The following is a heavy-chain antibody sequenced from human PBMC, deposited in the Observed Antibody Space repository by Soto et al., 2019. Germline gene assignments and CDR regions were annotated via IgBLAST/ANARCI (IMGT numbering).Heavy chain of an antibody. D-gene: IGHD3-9*01. CDR2: IGTAGDT. CDR3: ARGGSLTGYYSTPYYFDY. CDR1: GFTFSSYD. J-gene: IGHJ4*02. V-gene: IGHV3-13*01. Sequence: GSLRLSCAASGFTFSSYDMHWVRQATGKGLEWVSAIGTAGDTYYPGSVKGRFTISRENAKNSLYLQMNSLRAGDTAVYYCARGGSLTGYYSTPYYFDYWGQGTLVTVSS.